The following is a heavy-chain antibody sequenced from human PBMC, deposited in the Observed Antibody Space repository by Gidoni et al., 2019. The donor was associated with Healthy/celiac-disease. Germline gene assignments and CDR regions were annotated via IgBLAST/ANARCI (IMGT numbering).Heavy chain of an antibody. Sequence: QVQLVQSGAEVTQPVSSVQVSCKASGGTFSIYAISWVRQGPRQGLEWMGRISPIHGIANYAQKYQGRVTNTADKSTSKAYMELSSLRSEDTAVYYCARDGRCSGGSCFPFDYWGQGTLVTDSS. CDR2: ISPIHGIA. J-gene: IGHJ4*02. CDR3: ARDGRCSGGSCFPFDY. V-gene: IGHV1-69*09. D-gene: IGHD2-15*01. CDR1: GGTFSIYA.